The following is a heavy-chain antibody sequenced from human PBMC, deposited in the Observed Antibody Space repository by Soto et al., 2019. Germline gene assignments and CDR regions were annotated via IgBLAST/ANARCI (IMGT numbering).Heavy chain of an antibody. CDR1: GFTVSSNY. J-gene: IGHJ5*02. V-gene: IGHV3-53*01. CDR2: IYSGGST. CDR3: TRDAARDSSARGWFDP. Sequence: GGSLRLSCAASGFTVSSNYMSWVRQAPGKGLEWVSVIYSGGSTYYADSVKGRFTISRDNAKNSLHLQMNSLRAEDTAVYYCTRDAARDSSARGWFDPWGPGTLVAVSS. D-gene: IGHD6-13*01.